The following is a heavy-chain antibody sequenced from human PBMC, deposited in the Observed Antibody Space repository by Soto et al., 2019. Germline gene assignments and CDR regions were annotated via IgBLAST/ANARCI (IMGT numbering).Heavy chain of an antibody. J-gene: IGHJ4*02. V-gene: IGHV1-3*01. CDR2: INAGNGNT. CDR3: ARAANIDYGDYLDY. CDR1: GYTFTSYA. Sequence: ASVKVSCKASGYTFTSYAMHWVRQAPGQRLEWMGWINAGNGNTKYSQKFQGRVTITRDTSASTAYMELSSLRSEDTAVYYCARAANIDYGDYLDYWGQGTLVTVSS. D-gene: IGHD4-17*01.